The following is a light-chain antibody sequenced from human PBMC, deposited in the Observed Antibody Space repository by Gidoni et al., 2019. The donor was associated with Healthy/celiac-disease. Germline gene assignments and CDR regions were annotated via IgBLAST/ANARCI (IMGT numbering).Light chain of an antibody. J-gene: IGKJ4*01. Sequence: IVLTQSPRTLSLSPGERATLSCRASQSVSSSYLAWYQQKPGQAPRLLIYGASSRATGIPDRFSGSGSGTDFTLTSSRLEPEDFAVYYCQKYGSSLLTFGGGTKVEIK. CDR3: QKYGSSLLT. V-gene: IGKV3-20*01. CDR2: GAS. CDR1: QSVSSSY.